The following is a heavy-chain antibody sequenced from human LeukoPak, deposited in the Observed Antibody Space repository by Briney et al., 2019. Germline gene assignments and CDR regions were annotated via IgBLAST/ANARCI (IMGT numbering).Heavy chain of an antibody. D-gene: IGHD4-11*01. CDR2: IYPGDFDI. J-gene: IGHJ6*02. Sequence: KCGESLKISCKASGHSFTNHWIAWVRQMPGEGPEWMGIIYPGDFDIRYSPSFQGQVTISADKSISTAYLQWSSLKASDTAMYYCARENSNYYGMDVWGQGTSVTVSS. CDR1: GHSFTNHW. V-gene: IGHV5-51*01. CDR3: ARENSNYYGMDV.